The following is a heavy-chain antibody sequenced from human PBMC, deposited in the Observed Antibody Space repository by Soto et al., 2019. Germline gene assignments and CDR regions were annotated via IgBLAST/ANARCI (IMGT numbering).Heavy chain of an antibody. CDR1: GFTFSNAW. Sequence: PGGSLRLSCAASGFTFSNAWMSWVRQAPGKGLEWVGRIKSKTDGGTTDYAAPVKGRFTIPRDDSKNTMYLQMNSLNTEDTAVYYCTTVRGGYDFWSGYQDYLDHWGQGTLVTVSS. J-gene: IGHJ4*02. V-gene: IGHV3-15*01. CDR3: TTVRGGYDFWSGYQDYLDH. CDR2: IKSKTDGGTT. D-gene: IGHD3-3*01.